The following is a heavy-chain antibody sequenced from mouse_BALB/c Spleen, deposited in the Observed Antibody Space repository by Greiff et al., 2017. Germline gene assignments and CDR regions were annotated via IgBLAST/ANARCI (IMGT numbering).Heavy chain of an antibody. J-gene: IGHJ3*01. Sequence: QVQLKESGPQLVRPGASVKISCKASGYSFTSYWMHWVKQRPGQGLEWIGMIDPSDSETRLNQKFKDKATLTVDKSSSTAYMQLSSPTSEDSAVYYCARGYGNYAWFAYWGQGTLVTVSA. CDR3: ARGYGNYAWFAY. CDR2: IDPSDSET. CDR1: GYSFTSYW. D-gene: IGHD2-10*02. V-gene: IGHV1S126*01.